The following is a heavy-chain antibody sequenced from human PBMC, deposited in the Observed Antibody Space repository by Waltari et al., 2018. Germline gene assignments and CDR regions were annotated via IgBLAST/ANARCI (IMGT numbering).Heavy chain of an antibody. CDR1: GFSCSGFW. Sequence: EVQLVESGGGLGQPGGSLRLSCTASGFSCSGFWMSWVRQAPEKGREWVANIKGEGSEKYNEDSVKGRFTISRDNAKNSLYLQMNSLRVDDTAVYYCARGCEHCSTSWFDSWGQGTLVTVSS. CDR3: ARGCEHCSTSWFDS. J-gene: IGHJ5*01. V-gene: IGHV3-7*01. CDR2: IKGEGSEK. D-gene: IGHD2-2*01.